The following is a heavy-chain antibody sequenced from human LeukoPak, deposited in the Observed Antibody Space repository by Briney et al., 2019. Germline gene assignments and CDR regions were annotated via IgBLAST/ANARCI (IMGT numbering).Heavy chain of an antibody. D-gene: IGHD4-11*01. Sequence: GASVKVSCKASGYTFTDYYIHWVRQAPGQGLEWMGWINPDSGGINYAQKFQGRVTMTRDTSISTAYMDLSRVRSDDTAVYYCARDLTRLDVDDYWGQGTLVTVSS. CDR3: ARDLTRLDVDDY. CDR2: INPDSGGI. CDR1: GYTFTDYY. J-gene: IGHJ4*02. V-gene: IGHV1-2*02.